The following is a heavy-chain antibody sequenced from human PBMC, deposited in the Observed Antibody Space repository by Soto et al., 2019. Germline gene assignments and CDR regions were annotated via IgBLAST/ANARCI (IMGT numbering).Heavy chain of an antibody. CDR2: IYPGGNT. D-gene: IGHD5-18*01. V-gene: IGHV3-53*01. CDR1: GFPVNSKH. CDR3: ARGVDTAKAGY. J-gene: IGHJ4*02. Sequence: VQLVESGGGLIQPGGSLRLACAASGFPVNSKHMTWVRQAPGRGPEWVSTIYPGGNTFYADSVKGRFTISRDNPKNMLYLQMNTLRAEDTAVYYCARGVDTAKAGYWGQGTLVTVSS.